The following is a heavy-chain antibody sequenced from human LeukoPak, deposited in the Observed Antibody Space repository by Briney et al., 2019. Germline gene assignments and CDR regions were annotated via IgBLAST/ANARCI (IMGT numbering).Heavy chain of an antibody. CDR3: ARALYDFWSGYYYYYMDV. CDR1: GGSISSYY. V-gene: IGHV4-59*01. CDR2: IYYSGST. D-gene: IGHD3-3*01. Sequence: SETLSLTCTVSGGSISSYYWSWIRQPPGKGLEWIGYIYYSGSTNYNPSLKSRVTISADTSKNQFSLKLSSVTAADTAVYYCARALYDFWSGYYYYYMDVWGKGTTVTVSS. J-gene: IGHJ6*03.